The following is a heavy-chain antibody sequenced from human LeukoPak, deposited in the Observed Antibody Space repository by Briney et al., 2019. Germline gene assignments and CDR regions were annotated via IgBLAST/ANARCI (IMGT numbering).Heavy chain of an antibody. CDR3: ARTSHYVDIAATILYGIYYFDY. V-gene: IGHV1-69*06. D-gene: IGHD5-12*01. CDR1: GGTFSSYA. CDR2: IIPIFGTA. Sequence: ASVKVSCKASGGTFSSYAISWVRQAPGQGLEWMGGIIPIFGTANYAQKFQGRVTITADTSTSTAYMELRSLRSDDTAVYYCARTSHYVDIAATILYGIYYFDYWGQGTLVTVSS. J-gene: IGHJ4*02.